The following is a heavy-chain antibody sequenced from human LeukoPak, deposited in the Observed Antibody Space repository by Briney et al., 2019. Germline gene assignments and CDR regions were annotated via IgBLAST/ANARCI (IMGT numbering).Heavy chain of an antibody. CDR3: AAVAGRYYYYYGMDV. CDR1: SGSISSSSYY. CDR2: IYYSGST. J-gene: IGHJ6*02. Sequence: SETLSLTCTVSSGSISSSSYYWGWIRQPPGKGLEWIGSIYYSGSTYYNPSLKSRVTISVDTSKNQFSLKLSSVTAADTAVYYCAAVAGRYYYYYGMDVWGQGTTVTVSS. V-gene: IGHV4-39*07. D-gene: IGHD6-19*01.